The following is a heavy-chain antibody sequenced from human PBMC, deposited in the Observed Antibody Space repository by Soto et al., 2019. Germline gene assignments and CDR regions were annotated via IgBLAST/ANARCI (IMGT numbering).Heavy chain of an antibody. CDR3: ARSPVGDAFNV. J-gene: IGHJ3*01. V-gene: IGHV3-21*01. CDR2: ISSGSDYI. CDR1: GFTFSSYS. Sequence: EVQLVESGGGLDKPGRSLRLSCAASGFTFSSYSMNWVRQAPGKGLEWVSSISSGSDYIFYADSVKGRFTISRDNAKNSLFLQMNSLTAEDTAVYYCARSPVGDAFNVWGQGTVVTVSS.